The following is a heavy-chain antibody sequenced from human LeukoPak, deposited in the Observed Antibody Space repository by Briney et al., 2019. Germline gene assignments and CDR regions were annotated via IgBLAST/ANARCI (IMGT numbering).Heavy chain of an antibody. CDR3: ATNKDWAEAD. CDR1: DGSIRTYY. V-gene: IGHV4-59*03. CDR2: IYHRGDI. Sequence: PSETLSLTCSVSDGSIRTYYWSWIRQSPGQGLEWIGNIYHRGDINYNPSLKSRVIISIDTSKNQFSLKVTSLTAADTAVYYCATNKDWAEADWGQGTLVIVSS. J-gene: IGHJ4*02. D-gene: IGHD3/OR15-3a*01.